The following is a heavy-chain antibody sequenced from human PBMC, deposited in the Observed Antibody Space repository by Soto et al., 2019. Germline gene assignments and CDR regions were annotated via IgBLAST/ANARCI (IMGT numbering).Heavy chain of an antibody. CDR2: INPNSGGT. V-gene: IGHV1-2*02. CDR3: AREGVWGSYRYSGFDY. Sequence: ASVKVSCKASGYTFTGYYMHWVRQAPGQGLEWMGWINPNSGGTNYAQKFQGRVTMTRDTSISTAYMELSRLRSDDTAVYYCAREGVWGSYRYSGFDYWGQGTLVTASS. D-gene: IGHD3-16*02. CDR1: GYTFTGYY. J-gene: IGHJ4*02.